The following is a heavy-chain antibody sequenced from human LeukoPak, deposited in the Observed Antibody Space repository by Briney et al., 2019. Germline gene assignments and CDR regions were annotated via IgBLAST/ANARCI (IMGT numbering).Heavy chain of an antibody. CDR2: ISSSGSTK. CDR3: ARGGLSIMGY. Sequence: GGSLRLSCAASGFTFSSYAMSWVRQAPGKGLEWVSYISSSGSTKYYADSVKGRFTISGDNARNSLYLQMNSLRAEDTAVYFCARGGLSIMGYWGQGTLVSVSS. V-gene: IGHV3-48*01. D-gene: IGHD2/OR15-2a*01. J-gene: IGHJ4*02. CDR1: GFTFSSYA.